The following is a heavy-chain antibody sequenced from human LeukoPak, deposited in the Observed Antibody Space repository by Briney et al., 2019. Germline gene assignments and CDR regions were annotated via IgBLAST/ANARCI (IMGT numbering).Heavy chain of an antibody. V-gene: IGHV1-2*06. CDR2: INPNSGGT. D-gene: IGHD4-11*01. J-gene: IGHJ4*02. CDR1: GYTFTGYY. Sequence: WASVKVPCKASGYTFTGYYMHWVRQAPGQGLEWMGRINPNSGGTNYAQKFQGRVTMTRDTSISTAYMELSSLRSDYTAVYYCARAQATVTTGSGGYWGQGTLVTVSS. CDR3: ARAQATVTTGSGGY.